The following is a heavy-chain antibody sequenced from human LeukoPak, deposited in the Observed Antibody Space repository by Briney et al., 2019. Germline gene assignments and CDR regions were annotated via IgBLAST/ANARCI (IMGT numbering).Heavy chain of an antibody. V-gene: IGHV3-66*01. CDR2: IYSGGST. J-gene: IGHJ4*02. Sequence: GGSLRLSCAASGFTVSSHYMSWVRQAPGKGLECVSLIYSGGSTYYADSVRGRFTISRDNSKDTLDLQMNSLRAEDTAVYYCAREGGSSGYYYDYFDYWGQGTLVTVSP. CDR3: AREGGSSGYYYDYFDY. D-gene: IGHD3-22*01. CDR1: GFTVSSHY.